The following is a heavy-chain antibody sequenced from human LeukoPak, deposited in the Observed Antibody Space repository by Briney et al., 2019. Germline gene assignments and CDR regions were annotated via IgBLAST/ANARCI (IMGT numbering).Heavy chain of an antibody. V-gene: IGHV3-48*02. Sequence: GGSLRLSCAASGFDFSDYSMNWVRQIPGKGLEWISYISPSSLNIYYADSVRGRFTISRDNGKKALYLQMDSLRDEDTAIYYCGRDMTHTGRWAIDYWGQGTLVTVSS. CDR2: ISPSSLNI. D-gene: IGHD2-8*02. CDR3: GRDMTHTGRWAIDY. CDR1: GFDFSDYS. J-gene: IGHJ4*02.